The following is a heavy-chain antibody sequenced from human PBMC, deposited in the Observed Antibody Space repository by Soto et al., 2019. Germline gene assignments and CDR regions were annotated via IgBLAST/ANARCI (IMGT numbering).Heavy chain of an antibody. CDR3: AKNGQPPYYYYGLDV. Sequence: QGHLVQSGAEVKKPGASVKVSCKTSAYTFTRYGISWVRQAPGQGLEWMGWISGYNGDTNYAQNLQDRVTMTIDTSTTTAYMELRSLTSDDTAVYYCAKNGQPPYYYYGLDVWGQGTTVTVS. D-gene: IGHD2-8*01. V-gene: IGHV1-18*01. CDR2: ISGYNGDT. J-gene: IGHJ6*02. CDR1: AYTFTRYG.